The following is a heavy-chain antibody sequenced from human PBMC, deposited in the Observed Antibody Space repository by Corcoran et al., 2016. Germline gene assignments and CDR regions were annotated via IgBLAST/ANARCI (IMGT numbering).Heavy chain of an antibody. Sequence: QVHLVQSGAEVKEPGASVKISCEAYGYIFTRYYIHWVRQASGQGQGPEWMGVIDPSGGSTNYAQKFQGRVIMTRDTSTSTVYMQLSSLSSEDTAMYYCAIYSGGYPKLGNDYWGPGTLVTVSS. CDR2: IDPSGGST. D-gene: IGHD5-12*01. CDR3: AIYSGGYPKLGNDY. CDR1: GYIFTRYY. V-gene: IGHV1-46*01. J-gene: IGHJ4*02.